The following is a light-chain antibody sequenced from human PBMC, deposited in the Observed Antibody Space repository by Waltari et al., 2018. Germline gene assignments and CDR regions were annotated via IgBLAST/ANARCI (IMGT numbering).Light chain of an antibody. J-gene: IGLJ3*02. CDR2: DVT. CDR3: CSYAGRSTWV. Sequence: QSALTQPASVSGSPGQSITISCTGASTDVGDYNYVSWYQQIPGKAPKVIIYDVTKRPSGVSNRFSGSKSGNSASLSISGLQAEDEAHYYCCSYAGRSTWVFGRGTKVTVL. V-gene: IGLV2-14*03. CDR1: STDVGDYNY.